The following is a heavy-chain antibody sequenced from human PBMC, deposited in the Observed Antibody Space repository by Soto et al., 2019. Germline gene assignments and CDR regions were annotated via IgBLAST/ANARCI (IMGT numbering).Heavy chain of an antibody. V-gene: IGHV3-21*01. Sequence: GGSLRLSCAASGLTFSSYSMNWVRQAPGKGLEWVSSISSSSSYIYYADSVKGRFTISRDNAKNSLYLQMNSLRAEDTAVYYCARDPAAGATLDAFDIWGQGTMVTVSS. J-gene: IGHJ3*02. D-gene: IGHD6-13*01. CDR1: GLTFSSYS. CDR2: ISSSSSYI. CDR3: ARDPAAGATLDAFDI.